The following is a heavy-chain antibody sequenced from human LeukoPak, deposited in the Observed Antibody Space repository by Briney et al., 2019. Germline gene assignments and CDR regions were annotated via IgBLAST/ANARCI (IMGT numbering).Heavy chain of an antibody. J-gene: IGHJ3*02. Sequence: GRSLRLSCAASGFTFSNYGMHWVRHAPGKGLEWVAVISYDGSNKYYADSVKGRFTISRDNSKNTLYLQMNSLRAEDTAVYYCAKDSRIQLWLMGTYDAFDIWGQGTMVTVSS. CDR1: GFTFSNYG. CDR2: ISYDGSNK. V-gene: IGHV3-30*18. D-gene: IGHD5-18*01. CDR3: AKDSRIQLWLMGTYDAFDI.